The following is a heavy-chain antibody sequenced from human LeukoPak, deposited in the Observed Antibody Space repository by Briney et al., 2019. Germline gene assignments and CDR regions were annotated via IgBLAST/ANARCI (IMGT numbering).Heavy chain of an antibody. J-gene: IGHJ4*02. CDR3: ARAASVTAIYFDY. V-gene: IGHV4-61*02. Sequence: SETLSLTCTVSGGSISSGSHYWSWTRQPAGKGLEWIGRLYTSGSANYNPSLKSRVTISVDTSKNPFSLKLSSVTAADTAVYYCARAASVTAIYFDYWGQGTLVTVSS. D-gene: IGHD2-21*02. CDR2: LYTSGSA. CDR1: GGSISSGSHY.